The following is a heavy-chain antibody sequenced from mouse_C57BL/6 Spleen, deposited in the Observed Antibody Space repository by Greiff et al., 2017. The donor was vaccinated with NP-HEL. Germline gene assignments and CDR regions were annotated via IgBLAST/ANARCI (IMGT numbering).Heavy chain of an antibody. CDR1: GFTFSDYG. CDR2: ISSGSSTI. Sequence: EVMLVESGGGLVKPGGSLKLSCAASGFTFSDYGMHWVRQAPEKGLEWVAYISSGSSTIYYADTVKGRSTISRDNAKNTLFLQMTSLRSEDTAMYCCAGGGYSMLDYWGQGTSVTVSS. D-gene: IGHD2-3*01. CDR3: AGGGYSMLDY. J-gene: IGHJ4*01. V-gene: IGHV5-17*01.